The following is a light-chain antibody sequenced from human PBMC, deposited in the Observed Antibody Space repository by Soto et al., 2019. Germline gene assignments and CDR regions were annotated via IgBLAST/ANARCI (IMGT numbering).Light chain of an antibody. CDR3: QQATRFPRT. CDR2: PAS. Sequence: DIQMTQSPSSVSAFVGDTVNITCRASQGISSWLAWYQQKPGEAPKPLVYPASTLQNGVPARFSGGGSGTVFSLTIGSLQSEDSATYYCQQATRFPRTFGQGTKVEI. CDR1: QGISSW. J-gene: IGKJ1*01. V-gene: IGKV1-12*01.